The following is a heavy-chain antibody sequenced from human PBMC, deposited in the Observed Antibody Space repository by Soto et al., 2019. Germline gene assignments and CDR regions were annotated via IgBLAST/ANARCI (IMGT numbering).Heavy chain of an antibody. CDR2: IYYTGTT. V-gene: IGHV4-39*01. J-gene: IGHJ3*01. Sequence: SETLSLTCSVSGGSVTNIYYFWAWIRQSPGKGLEWIANIYYTGTTFYNPSLRSRVSMTIDASKNRFSLNLSSVTASDTALYYCARHEYVSSSYDLLDVWGRGTMVTVSS. CDR1: GGSVTNIYYF. CDR3: ARHEYVSSSYDLLDV. D-gene: IGHD3-22*01.